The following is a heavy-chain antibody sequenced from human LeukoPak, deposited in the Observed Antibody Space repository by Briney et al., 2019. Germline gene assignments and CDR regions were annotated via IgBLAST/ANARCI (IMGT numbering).Heavy chain of an antibody. J-gene: IGHJ4*02. CDR3: ARDPGDDSSGYYGDY. CDR1: GFTFSSYA. D-gene: IGHD3-22*01. CDR2: ISSSSSYI. V-gene: IGHV3-21*01. Sequence: PGGSLRLSCAASGFTFSSYAMSWVRQAPGKGLEWVSSISSSSSYIYYADSVKGRFTISRDNAKNSLYLQMNSLRAEDTAVYYCARDPGDDSSGYYGDYWGQGTLVTVSS.